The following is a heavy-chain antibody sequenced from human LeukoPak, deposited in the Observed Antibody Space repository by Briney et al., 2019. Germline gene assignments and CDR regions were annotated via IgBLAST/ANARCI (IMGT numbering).Heavy chain of an antibody. V-gene: IGHV3-21*01. Sequence: GGSLRLSCAASGFTFSSYTMNWVRQAPGKGLEWVPSISSSSSYIYYPDSVKGRFTISRDNAKSSLYLQMNSLRAEDTAVYYCARWYSGSQYFDYWGQGTLVTVSS. CDR2: ISSSSSYI. D-gene: IGHD1-26*01. CDR3: ARWYSGSQYFDY. CDR1: GFTFSSYT. J-gene: IGHJ4*02.